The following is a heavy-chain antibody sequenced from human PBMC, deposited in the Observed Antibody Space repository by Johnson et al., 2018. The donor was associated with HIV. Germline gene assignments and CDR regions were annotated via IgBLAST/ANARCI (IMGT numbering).Heavy chain of an antibody. CDR3: AREKIRAFAI. V-gene: IGHV3-30*04. CDR2: ISYDGSNK. J-gene: IGHJ3*02. Sequence: QVQLVESGGGVVQPGRSLRLSCAASGFPFSSYAMHWVRQAPGKGLEWVAVISYDGSNKYYADSVKGRFTISRDNSKNTLYLQMNSLRAEDTAVYYCAREKIRAFAIWGQGTMVTVSS. CDR1: GFPFSSYA.